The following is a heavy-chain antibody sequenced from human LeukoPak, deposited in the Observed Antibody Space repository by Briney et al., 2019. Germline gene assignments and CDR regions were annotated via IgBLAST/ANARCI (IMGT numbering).Heavy chain of an antibody. D-gene: IGHD5-12*01. V-gene: IGHV3-23*01. J-gene: IGHJ3*01. CDR1: GFTFVSHA. CDR2: ISGSGGIT. Sequence: GGSLRLSCAASGFTFVSHAMCWVRQAPGKGLEWVSFISGSGGITHYADSLEGRFTISRDNAKNSLYLQMNSLRAGDTAVYYCARDYDDAFDVWGQGTMVTVSS. CDR3: ARDYDDAFDV.